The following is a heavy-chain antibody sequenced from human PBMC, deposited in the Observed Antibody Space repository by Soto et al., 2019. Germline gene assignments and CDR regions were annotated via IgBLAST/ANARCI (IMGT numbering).Heavy chain of an antibody. D-gene: IGHD6-19*01. CDR3: ARKQWLTYYFDY. V-gene: IGHV4-39*01. CDR1: GGSISSYY. CDR2: IYYSGST. J-gene: IGHJ4*02. Sequence: SETLSLTCTVSGGSISSYYWGWIRQPPGKGLEWIGSIYYSGSTYYNPSLESRVTISVDTSKNQFSLKLSSVTAADTAVYYCARKQWLTYYFDYWGQGTLVTVSS.